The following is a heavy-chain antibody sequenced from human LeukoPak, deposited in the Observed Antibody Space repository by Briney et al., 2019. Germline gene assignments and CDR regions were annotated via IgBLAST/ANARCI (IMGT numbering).Heavy chain of an antibody. Sequence: PGGSLRLSCAASGFTFSSYAINWVPQAAGKGLEWVSGISGSGGTTYYADSVRGRFTISRDNSKNTLYLQMNSLRAEDTAVYYCAKDGCSSTNCYGAFDIWGQGTMVTVSS. CDR1: GFTFSSYA. CDR2: ISGSGGTT. D-gene: IGHD2-2*01. J-gene: IGHJ3*02. V-gene: IGHV3-23*01. CDR3: AKDGCSSTNCYGAFDI.